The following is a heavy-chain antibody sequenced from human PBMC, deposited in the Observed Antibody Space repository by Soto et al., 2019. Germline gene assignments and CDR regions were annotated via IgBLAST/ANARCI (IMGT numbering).Heavy chain of an antibody. D-gene: IGHD4-17*01. CDR2: IYYSGST. V-gene: IGHV4-61*08. CDR3: ARDGSTVTTSMLFDP. CDR1: GGSISSGGYY. J-gene: IGHJ5*02. Sequence: PSETLSLTCTVSGGSISSGGYYWSWIRQHPGKGLEWIGYIYYSGSTNYNPSLKSRVTISVDTSKNQFSLKLSSVTAADTAVYYCARDGSTVTTSMLFDPWGQGTLVTVSS.